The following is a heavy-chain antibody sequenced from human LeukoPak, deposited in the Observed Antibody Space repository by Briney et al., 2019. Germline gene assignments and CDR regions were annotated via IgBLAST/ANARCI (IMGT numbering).Heavy chain of an antibody. CDR3: ARDSSGWYRTGDWFDP. CDR1: GYTFTSYD. CDR2: MNPNSGNT. D-gene: IGHD6-19*01. Sequence: ASVTVSCKASGYTFTSYDINWVRQATGQGLEWMGWMNPNSGNTGYAQKFQGRVTMTRNTSISTAYMELSSLRSEDTAVYYCARDSSGWYRTGDWFDPWGQGTLVTVSS. J-gene: IGHJ5*02. V-gene: IGHV1-8*01.